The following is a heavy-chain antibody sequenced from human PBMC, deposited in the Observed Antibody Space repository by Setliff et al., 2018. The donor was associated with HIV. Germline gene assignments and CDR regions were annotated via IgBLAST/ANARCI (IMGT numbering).Heavy chain of an antibody. J-gene: IGHJ3*01. CDR3: ARVPYRSAWFSGGHDAFDV. CDR1: GYTFTTYD. D-gene: IGHD6-19*01. CDR2: MNPNSGNT. Sequence: ASVKVSCKASGYTFTTYDINWVRQATGQGLEWMGWMNPNSGNTGYAERFQGRVTMTTDTSTSKVYMELRTLRSDDTAVYYCARVPYRSAWFSGGHDAFDVWGQGTMVTVS. V-gene: IGHV1-8*02.